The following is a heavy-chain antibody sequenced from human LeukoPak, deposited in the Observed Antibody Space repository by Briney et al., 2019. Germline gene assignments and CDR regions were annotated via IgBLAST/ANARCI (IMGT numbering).Heavy chain of an antibody. D-gene: IGHD4-17*01. V-gene: IGHV3-23*01. CDR2: VSSGGNS. Sequence: GGSLRLSCTASGFTFSSYGMSWVRQAPGKGLDWVSAVSSGGNSNYADSVTGRFTISRDNSKNTLYLQMNSLRAEDTAVYYCAKSLGGDYYYYGMDVWGQGTTVTVSS. CDR1: GFTFSSYG. CDR3: AKSLGGDYYYYGMDV. J-gene: IGHJ6*02.